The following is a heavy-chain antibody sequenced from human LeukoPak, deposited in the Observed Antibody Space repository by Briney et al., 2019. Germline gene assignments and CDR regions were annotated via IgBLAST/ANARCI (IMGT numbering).Heavy chain of an antibody. J-gene: IGHJ4*02. CDR1: GFTFSSYA. CDR2: IRGRGDKT. CDR3: ARDWVTDTAAIDY. D-gene: IGHD2-2*01. Sequence: GGSLRLSCAASGFTFSSYAMSWVRQAPGKGLEWVAAIRGRGDKTYHADSVKGRFTISRDNSKNTLFLRMNSLRAEDTAVYYCARDWVTDTAAIDYWGQGTLVSVSS. V-gene: IGHV3-23*01.